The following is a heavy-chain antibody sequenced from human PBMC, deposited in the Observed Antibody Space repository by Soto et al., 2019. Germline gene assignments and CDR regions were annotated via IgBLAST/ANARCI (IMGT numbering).Heavy chain of an antibody. Sequence: GGSLRLSCAASGFTFSSYAMSWVRQAPGKGLEWASAISGVGGTTYYAESVKGRFTISRDNSKNTLYLKMNSLRAEDTAVYYCAKERYGSSSVGLVDYWGQGTPVTVSS. CDR1: GFTFSSYA. CDR3: AKERYGSSSVGLVDY. D-gene: IGHD6-6*01. V-gene: IGHV3-23*01. J-gene: IGHJ4*02. CDR2: ISGVGGTT.